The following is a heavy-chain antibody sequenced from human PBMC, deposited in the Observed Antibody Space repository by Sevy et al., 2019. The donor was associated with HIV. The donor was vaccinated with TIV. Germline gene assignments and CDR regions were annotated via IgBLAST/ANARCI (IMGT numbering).Heavy chain of an antibody. D-gene: IGHD3-10*01. Sequence: SETLSLTCTVSGGSISSYYWSWIRQPPGKGLEWSAYIYYSGSTNYNPSLKSRVTISIDTSKTHLSLKLSSVTAADTAVYYCARNRAYGSGPWYFDLWGRGTLVTVSS. CDR3: ARNRAYGSGPWYFDL. CDR1: GGSISSYY. J-gene: IGHJ2*01. V-gene: IGHV4-59*01. CDR2: IYYSGST.